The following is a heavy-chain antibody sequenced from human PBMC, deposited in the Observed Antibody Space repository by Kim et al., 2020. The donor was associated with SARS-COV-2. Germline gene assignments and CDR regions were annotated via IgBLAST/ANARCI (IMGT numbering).Heavy chain of an antibody. CDR3: ARHGTTYDSSGPLGY. D-gene: IGHD3-22*01. V-gene: IGHV4-39*01. CDR1: GDSISSSSYY. Sequence: SETLSLTCTVSGDSISSSSYYWGWIRQPPGKGLEWIGSIYYSGSTYYNPSLKSRVTISVDTSKNQFSLKLTSVTAADTAVYYCARHGTTYDSSGPLGYWGQRTLVTVSS. CDR2: IYYSGST. J-gene: IGHJ4*02.